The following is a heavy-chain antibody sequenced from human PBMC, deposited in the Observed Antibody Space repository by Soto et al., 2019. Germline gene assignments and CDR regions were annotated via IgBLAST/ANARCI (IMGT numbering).Heavy chain of an antibody. D-gene: IGHD3-3*01. CDR3: ARARSRWTTLEY. Sequence: SETLSLTCIVSGDSISTFYWSWIRQPPGKGLEWIGNVFDSGSTNYNPSLKSRVTISAETSKDHISLKLRSVTAADTAVYYCARARSRWTTLEYWGQGTLVTVS. CDR2: VFDSGST. CDR1: GDSISTFY. V-gene: IGHV4-59*01. J-gene: IGHJ4*02.